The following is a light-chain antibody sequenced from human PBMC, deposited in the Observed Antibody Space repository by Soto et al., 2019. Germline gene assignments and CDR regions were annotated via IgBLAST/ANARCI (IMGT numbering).Light chain of an antibody. V-gene: IGLV2-8*01. Sequence: ALTQPPSASGSPGQSVTISCTGTSSNVGAYNYVSWYQQHPGKAPKLMIYEVTKRPSGVPDRVSGSKSGSTASLTVSGLQAEDEADYYCSSWTGNNFVVFGGGTKLTVL. CDR3: SSWTGNNFVV. CDR1: SSNVGAYNY. CDR2: EVT. J-gene: IGLJ2*01.